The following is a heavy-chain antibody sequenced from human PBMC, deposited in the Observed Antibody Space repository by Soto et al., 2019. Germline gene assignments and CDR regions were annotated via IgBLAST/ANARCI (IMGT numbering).Heavy chain of an antibody. CDR3: ANYCRSTSCFSGGLEH. V-gene: IGHV3-30*18. Sequence: QVQLVESGGGVVQPGRSLRLSCAASGFTFSSYGMHWVRQAPGKGLEWVAVISDDGSNKYYADSVKGRFTISRDNSKNPLYLQMNSLRAEDTAVYYCANYCRSTSCFSGGLEHWGQGPLVTVSS. CDR1: GFTFSSYG. J-gene: IGHJ4*02. CDR2: ISDDGSNK. D-gene: IGHD2-2*01.